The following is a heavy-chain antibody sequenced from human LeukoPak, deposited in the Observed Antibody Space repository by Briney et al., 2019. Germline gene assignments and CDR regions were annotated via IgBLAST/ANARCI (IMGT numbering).Heavy chain of an antibody. CDR3: ARDFWGDCSGGSCYSNGMDV. V-gene: IGHV3-30*04. CDR1: GFTFSAYA. CDR2: ISYDGSNK. D-gene: IGHD2-15*01. Sequence: GRSLRLSRAASGFTFSAYAMHWVRQAPGKGLEWVAVISYDGSNKYDADSVRGRFTISRDNSKNTLYLQMNSLRTEDTAVYYSARDFWGDCSGGSCYSNGMDVWGKGTTVTVSS. J-gene: IGHJ6*04.